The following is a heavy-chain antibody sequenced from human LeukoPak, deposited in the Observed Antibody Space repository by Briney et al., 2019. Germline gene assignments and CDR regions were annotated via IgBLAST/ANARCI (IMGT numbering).Heavy chain of an antibody. J-gene: IGHJ4*02. CDR3: ARACRGIVVVVAATRVCYFDY. CDR2: ISSSSSYI. CDR1: GFTFSSYS. Sequence: GGSLRLSCAASGFTFSSYSMNWVRQAPGKGLEWVSSISSSSSYIYYADSVKGRFTISRDNAKNSLYLQMNSLRAEDTAVYYCARACRGIVVVVAATRVCYFDYWGQGTLVTVSS. D-gene: IGHD2-15*01. V-gene: IGHV3-21*01.